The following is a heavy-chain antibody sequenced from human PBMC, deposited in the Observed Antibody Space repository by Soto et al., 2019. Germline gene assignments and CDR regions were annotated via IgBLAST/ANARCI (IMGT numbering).Heavy chain of an antibody. D-gene: IGHD2-2*01. Sequence: QVQLVESGGGVVQPGRSLRLSCAASGFTFSSYAMHWVRQAPGKGLEWVAAISYDGSNKYYADSVKGRFTISRDNSKNTLFLQMNSLRGEDTAVYYCARGPSSLTRFDYWGQGTLVTGSS. CDR1: GFTFSSYA. CDR2: ISYDGSNK. CDR3: ARGPSSLTRFDY. V-gene: IGHV3-30-3*01. J-gene: IGHJ4*02.